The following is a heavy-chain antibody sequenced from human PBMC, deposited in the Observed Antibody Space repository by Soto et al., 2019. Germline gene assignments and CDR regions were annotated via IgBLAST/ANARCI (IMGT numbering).Heavy chain of an antibody. CDR3: AREGYYGSGSPDY. CDR1: GFTFSSYG. V-gene: IGHV3-33*01. Sequence: ESGGGVVQPGRSLRLSCAASGFTFSSYGMHWVRQAPGKGLEWVAVIWYDGSNKYYADSVKGRFTISRDNSKNTLYLQMNSLRAEDTAVYYCAREGYYGSGSPDYWGQGTLVTVSS. J-gene: IGHJ4*02. D-gene: IGHD3-10*01. CDR2: IWYDGSNK.